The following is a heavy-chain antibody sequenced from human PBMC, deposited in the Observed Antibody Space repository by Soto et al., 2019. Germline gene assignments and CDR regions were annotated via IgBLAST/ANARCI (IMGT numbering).Heavy chain of an antibody. CDR1: GGSFSAYY. D-gene: IGHD5-12*01. J-gene: IGHJ4*02. CDR2: INPSGST. CDR3: ARGVGYAGVDY. V-gene: IGHV4-34*01. Sequence: SETLSLTCAVYGGSFSAYYWSWIRQPPEKGLEWIGEINPSGSTTYNPSLKSRVTISVDRSKNQFSLKLSSVTAADTALYYCARGVGYAGVDYWGQGTVVTVSS.